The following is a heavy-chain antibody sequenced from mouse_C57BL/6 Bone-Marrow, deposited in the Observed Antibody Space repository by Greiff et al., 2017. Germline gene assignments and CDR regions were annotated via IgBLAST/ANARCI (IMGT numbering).Heavy chain of an antibody. D-gene: IGHD2-4*01. CDR2: INYDGSST. J-gene: IGHJ2*01. Sequence: DVQLVESEGGLVQPGSSMKLSCTASGFTFSDYYMAWVRQVPEKGLEWVANINYDGSSTYYLDSLKSRFIISRDNAKNILYLQMSSLKSEDTATYYCARVKSTMITTREVYFDYWGQGTTLTVSS. V-gene: IGHV5-16*01. CDR3: ARVKSTMITTREVYFDY. CDR1: GFTFSDYY.